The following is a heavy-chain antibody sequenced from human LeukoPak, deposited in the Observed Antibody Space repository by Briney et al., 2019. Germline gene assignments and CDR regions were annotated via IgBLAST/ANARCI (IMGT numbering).Heavy chain of an antibody. CDR3: ARYSHYVRWFDP. CDR1: GGSIRSDD. V-gene: IGHV4-59*01. Sequence: SETLSLICTVSGGSIRSDDGSWIRQPTGKGLEWIGNINYGGSANYNPSLKSRVTISLDTPKNQFSLKLTSVTAADTAVYYCARYSHYVRWFDPWGQGTLVTVSS. D-gene: IGHD4-11*01. CDR2: INYGGSA. J-gene: IGHJ5*02.